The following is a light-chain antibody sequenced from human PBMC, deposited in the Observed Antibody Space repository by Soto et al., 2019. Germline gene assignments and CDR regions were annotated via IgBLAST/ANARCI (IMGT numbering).Light chain of an antibody. CDR2: EVT. J-gene: IGLJ2*01. CDR3: SSYSGSSALDVI. Sequence: QSVLAQPASVSGSPGQSITISCAGTNRDVGGYNYVSWYQQYPGKAPTLIIYEVTYRPSGVSNRFSGSKSGNTASLTISGLQAEDEADYYCSSYSGSSALDVIFGGGTKVTVL. CDR1: NRDVGGYNY. V-gene: IGLV2-14*01.